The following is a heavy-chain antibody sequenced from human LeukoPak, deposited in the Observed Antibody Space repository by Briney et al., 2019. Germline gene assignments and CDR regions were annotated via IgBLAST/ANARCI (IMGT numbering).Heavy chain of an antibody. CDR1: GGSISSYY. CDR2: VYYTGST. D-gene: IGHD2-15*01. J-gene: IGHJ5*02. V-gene: IGHV4-59*12. CDR3: ARDRADIVVVVAATRTYNWFDP. Sequence: SETLSLTCTVSGGSISSYYWSWIRQPPGEGLEWIGYVYYTGSTNYNPSLKSRVSISVDTSKNQFSLRLTSVTAADTAVYYCARDRADIVVVVAATRTYNWFDPWGQGTLVTVSS.